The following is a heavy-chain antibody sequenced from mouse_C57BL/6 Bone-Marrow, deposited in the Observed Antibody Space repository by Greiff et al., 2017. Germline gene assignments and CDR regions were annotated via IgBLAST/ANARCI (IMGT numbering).Heavy chain of an antibody. CDR3: ARRMLGGAWFAY. J-gene: IGHJ3*01. Sequence: VQLQQSGAELARPGASVKLSCKASGYTFTSYGISWVKQRTGQGLEWIGEIYPRSGNTYYNEKFKGKATLTAAKSSSTAYMELRSLTSEDSAVYFCARRMLGGAWFAYWGQGTLVTVSA. CDR2: IYPRSGNT. V-gene: IGHV1-81*01. CDR1: GYTFTSYG.